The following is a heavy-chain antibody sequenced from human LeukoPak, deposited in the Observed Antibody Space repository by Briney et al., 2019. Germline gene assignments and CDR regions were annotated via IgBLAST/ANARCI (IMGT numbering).Heavy chain of an antibody. CDR1: GFTVSSNY. CDR3: VLGYCSGVSCYHDY. D-gene: IGHD2-15*01. V-gene: IGHV3-53*01. J-gene: IGHJ4*02. CDR2: IYSDGST. Sequence: GGSLRLSCAASGFTVSSNYMSWVRQAPGKGLEWVSVIYSDGSTYYANSVKGRFTISRDNSKNTLYLQMNSLRAEDTAVYYCVLGYCSGVSCYHDYWGQGTLVTVSS.